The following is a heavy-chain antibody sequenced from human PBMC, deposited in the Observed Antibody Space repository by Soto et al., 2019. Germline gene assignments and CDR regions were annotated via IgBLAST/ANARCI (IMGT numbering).Heavy chain of an antibody. D-gene: IGHD4-17*01. CDR2: ISPLKGRT. V-gene: IGHV1-18*04. J-gene: IGHJ1*01. Sequence: QVQLVQSGPDLKRPGASMTVSCKASGYTFTSYGISWVRQAPVQGLEWMAWISPLKGRTQYSQKAQGRVTLSTDTSSNTAYMEMTTLRVDDTAVYYCAMDYGDRPEYFKHWGQGTLVTVS. CDR3: AMDYGDRPEYFKH. CDR1: GYTFTSYG.